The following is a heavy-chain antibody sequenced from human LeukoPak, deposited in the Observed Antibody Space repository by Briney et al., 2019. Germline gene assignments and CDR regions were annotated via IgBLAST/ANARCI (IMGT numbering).Heavy chain of an antibody. D-gene: IGHD6-13*01. CDR2: MYYTGST. J-gene: IGHJ4*02. Sequence: KPSETLSLTCTVSGGSISSYYWSWIRQPPGKGLEWIGYMYYTGSTNYNPSLKSRVTISVDTSKNQFSLKLSSVTAADTAVYYCARETPSSSWSHFDYWGQGTPVTVSS. CDR3: ARETPSSSWSHFDY. CDR1: GGSISSYY. V-gene: IGHV4-59*01.